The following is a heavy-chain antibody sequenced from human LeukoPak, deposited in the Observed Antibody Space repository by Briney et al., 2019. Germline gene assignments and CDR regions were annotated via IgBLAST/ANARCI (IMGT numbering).Heavy chain of an antibody. Sequence: GGSLRLSCAASGFTFSSYTMNWVRQAPGKGLEWVSSISSSSSYIYYADSVKGRFTISRDNAKNSLYLQMNSLRAEDTAVYYCARDGGYYDFWSSLADTGDYYGMDVWGQGTTVTVSS. D-gene: IGHD3-3*01. CDR2: ISSSSSYI. V-gene: IGHV3-21*01. CDR1: GFTFSSYT. J-gene: IGHJ6*02. CDR3: ARDGGYYDFWSSLADTGDYYGMDV.